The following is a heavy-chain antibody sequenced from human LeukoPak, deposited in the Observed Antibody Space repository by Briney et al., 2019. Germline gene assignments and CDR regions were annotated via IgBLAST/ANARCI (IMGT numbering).Heavy chain of an antibody. CDR1: VYTFTSHY. CDR2: INPSGGST. J-gene: IGHJ4*02. V-gene: IGHV1-46*01. D-gene: IGHD6-13*01. Sequence: AASVTVSCKASVYTFTSHYMHWVRQAPGQGLEWMGIINPSGGSTSYAQKFQGRVTMTSDTSPRPVYMELSSLRCDDPSVYYCARGPGSSWLVDYWGQGPLVTVSS. CDR3: ARGPGSSWLVDY.